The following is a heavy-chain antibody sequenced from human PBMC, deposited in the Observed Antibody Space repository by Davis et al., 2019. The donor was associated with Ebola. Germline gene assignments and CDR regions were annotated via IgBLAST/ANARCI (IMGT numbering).Heavy chain of an antibody. D-gene: IGHD3-10*01. Sequence: ASVKVSCKTSGYTFSNYGITWVRQAPGQGLEWMGWISAYNGNTNYAQKLQDRVTMTTDTSTTTAYLELRSLRSDDTAVYYCARAPTWSEINYYCFDYWGQGTLVTVSS. J-gene: IGHJ4*02. V-gene: IGHV1-18*01. CDR2: ISAYNGNT. CDR3: ARAPTWSEINYYCFDY. CDR1: GYTFSNYG.